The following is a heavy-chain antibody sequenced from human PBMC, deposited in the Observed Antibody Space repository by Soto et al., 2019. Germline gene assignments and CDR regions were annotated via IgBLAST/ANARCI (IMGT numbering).Heavy chain of an antibody. V-gene: IGHV1-18*01. Sequence: QVHLVQSGAEVKKPGASVKVSCKGSGYAFTTYGITWVRQAPGQGLEWMGWISAHNGNTNEAQKLQGRVTVTRDTSTSTAYMELRSLRSDDTAVDYCARGRDGDYWGQGALVTVSS. CDR1: GYAFTTYG. CDR3: ARGRDGDY. J-gene: IGHJ4*02. D-gene: IGHD6-6*01. CDR2: ISAHNGNT.